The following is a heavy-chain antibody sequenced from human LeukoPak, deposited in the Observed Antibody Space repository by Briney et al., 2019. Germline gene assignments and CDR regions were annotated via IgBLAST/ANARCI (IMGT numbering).Heavy chain of an antibody. CDR2: INHSGST. J-gene: IGHJ5*02. CDR1: GGSFSGYY. V-gene: IGHV4-34*01. CDR3: ARGFRITMVRGVKGWFDP. Sequence: SKTLSLTCAVYGGSFSGYYWSWIRQPPGKGLEWIGEINHSGSTNYNPSLKSQVTISVDTSKNQFSLKLSSVTAADTAVYYCARGFRITMVRGVKGWFDPWGQGTLVTVSS. D-gene: IGHD3-10*01.